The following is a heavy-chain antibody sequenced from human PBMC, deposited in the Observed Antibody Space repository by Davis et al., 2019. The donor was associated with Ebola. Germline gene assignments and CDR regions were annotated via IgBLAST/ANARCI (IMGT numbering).Heavy chain of an antibody. Sequence: GESLKISCAASGFTFSNYWMSWVRQAPGKGLEWVANIKQDGSEKYYVGSVKGRCTISRDNAKNSLDLQMSSLRAEDTAIYYCARVSRTYSGYDFDYWGQGTLVTVSS. CDR2: IKQDGSEK. J-gene: IGHJ4*02. D-gene: IGHD5-12*01. CDR1: GFTFSNYW. CDR3: ARVSRTYSGYDFDY. V-gene: IGHV3-7*03.